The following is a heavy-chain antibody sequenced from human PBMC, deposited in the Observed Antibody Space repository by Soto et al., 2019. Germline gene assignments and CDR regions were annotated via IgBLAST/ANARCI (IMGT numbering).Heavy chain of an antibody. V-gene: IGHV4-59*01. CDR2: IYYSGST. D-gene: IGHD4-17*01. CDR3: ERFSTVTTFDY. Sequence: SETLSLTCTVSGGSISSYYWSWIRQPPGKGLEWIGYIYYSGSTNYNPSLKSRVTISVDTSKNQFSLKLSSVTVADTAVYYCERFSTVTTFDYWGQGTLVTVSS. J-gene: IGHJ4*02. CDR1: GGSISSYY.